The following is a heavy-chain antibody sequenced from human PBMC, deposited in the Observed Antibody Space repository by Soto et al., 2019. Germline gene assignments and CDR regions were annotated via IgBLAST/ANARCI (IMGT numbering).Heavy chain of an antibody. V-gene: IGHV4-31*03. CDR2: ISYSGKS. CDR3: AASPNADFFDY. J-gene: IGHJ4*02. CDR1: GGSISSGAYY. Sequence: QVQLQESGPGLVTPSQSLSLTCTVSGGSISSGAYYWRWIRQHPGRGLEWIGHISYSGKSDYNPSLESRVAISLDTPRNQFSLKLSSVTAADTAVYYCAASPNADFFDYWDPGALVTVSA.